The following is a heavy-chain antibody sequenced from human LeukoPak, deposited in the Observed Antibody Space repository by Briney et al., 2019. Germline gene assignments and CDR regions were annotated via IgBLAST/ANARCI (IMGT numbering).Heavy chain of an antibody. CDR3: ARDRAPVTMIRGAPGGFDP. V-gene: IGHV4-59*11. Sequence: SETLSLTCTVSGGSISSHFWSWIRQPSGKGLEWIGYMFYSGSTNYNPSLKSRVTISVDASKNQFSLKLTSVSAADTAVYYCARDRAPVTMIRGAPGGFDPWGQGTLVTVSS. CDR2: MFYSGST. J-gene: IGHJ5*02. CDR1: GGSISSHF. D-gene: IGHD3-10*01.